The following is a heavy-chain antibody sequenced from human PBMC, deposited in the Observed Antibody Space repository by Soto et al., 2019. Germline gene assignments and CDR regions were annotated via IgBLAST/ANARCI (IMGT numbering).Heavy chain of an antibody. V-gene: IGHV3-7*01. CDR2: IKQDGSEK. Sequence: EVQLVESGGGLVQPGGSLRLSCAASGFTFSSYCMSWVRQAPGKGLEWVANIKQDGSEKYYVDSVKGRFTISRDNAKNSLYLQMNSLRAEDTAVYYCARDPSIVVVTAKTYYYYGMDVWGQGTTVTVSS. CDR3: ARDPSIVVVTAKTYYYYGMDV. CDR1: GFTFSSYC. D-gene: IGHD2-21*02. J-gene: IGHJ6*02.